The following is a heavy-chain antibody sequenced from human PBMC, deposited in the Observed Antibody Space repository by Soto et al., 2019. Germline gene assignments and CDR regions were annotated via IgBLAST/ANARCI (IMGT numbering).Heavy chain of an antibody. D-gene: IGHD2-21*02. CDR2: IKEDGSEK. V-gene: IGHV3-7*01. CDR1: GFTFSSYW. Sequence: GGSLRLSCAASGFTFSSYWMTWVRQAPGKGLEWVANIKEDGSEKYYVDTVKGRFTISRDNAKNSLYLQMNSLRAEDTAVYYCARGDGAFDLWGQGTMVTVSS. J-gene: IGHJ3*01. CDR3: ARGDGAFDL.